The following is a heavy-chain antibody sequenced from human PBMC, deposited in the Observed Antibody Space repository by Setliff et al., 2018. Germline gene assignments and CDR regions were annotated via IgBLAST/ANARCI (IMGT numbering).Heavy chain of an antibody. CDR2: INAGNGNT. D-gene: IGHD2-8*01. Sequence: GASVKVSCKASGYTFTSYAMHWVRQAPGQRLEWMGWINAGNGNTKYSQKFQGRVTITRDTSASTAYMELSSLRSDDTAVYYCARGAPSTKLGSAEYFQHWGQGTLVTVSS. J-gene: IGHJ1*01. V-gene: IGHV1-3*01. CDR3: ARGAPSTKLGSAEYFQH. CDR1: GYTFTSYA.